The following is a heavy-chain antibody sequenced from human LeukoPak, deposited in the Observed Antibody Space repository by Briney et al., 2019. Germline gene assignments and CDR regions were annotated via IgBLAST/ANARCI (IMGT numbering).Heavy chain of an antibody. V-gene: IGHV1-18*01. J-gene: IGHJ4*02. CDR2: IGAYNGNT. CDR1: GYTFTSYG. D-gene: IGHD3-9*01. Sequence: GASVKVSCKASGYTFTSYGISWVRQAPGQGLEWMGWIGAYNGNTNYAQKLQGRVTMTTDTSTSTAYMELRSLRSDDTAVYYCARDDPYYDILTGYCLFDYWGQGTLVTVSS. CDR3: ARDDPYYDILTGYCLFDY.